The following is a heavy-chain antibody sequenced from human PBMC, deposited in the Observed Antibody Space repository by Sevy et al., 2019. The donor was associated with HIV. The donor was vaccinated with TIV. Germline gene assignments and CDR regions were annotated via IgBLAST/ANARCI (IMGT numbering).Heavy chain of an antibody. Sequence: SETLSLTCTVSGGSISSYYWSWIRQPPGKGLEWIGYIYYSGSTNYNPSLKSRVTISVDTSKNQFSLKLSSVTAADTAVYYCARVYHSSGCDAFDIWDQGTAVTVSS. CDR3: ARVYHSSGCDAFDI. CDR1: GGSISSYY. V-gene: IGHV4-59*13. J-gene: IGHJ3*02. CDR2: IYYSGST. D-gene: IGHD3-22*01.